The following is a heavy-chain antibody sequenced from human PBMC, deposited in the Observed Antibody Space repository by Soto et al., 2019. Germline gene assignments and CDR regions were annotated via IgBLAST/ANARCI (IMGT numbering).Heavy chain of an antibody. V-gene: IGHV3-48*02. D-gene: IGHD3-10*01. CDR2: ISGTGATV. CDR1: GFSFSSYT. J-gene: IGHJ4*02. Sequence: GGSLRLSCAASGFSFSSYTMNWFRQAPGKGPEWVSYISGTGATVYYADSVKGRFTASRDNAKNSLYLQMNSLRDEDTALYYCAREGPAPPYYFYDYWGQGTLVTVSS. CDR3: AREGPAPPYYFYDY.